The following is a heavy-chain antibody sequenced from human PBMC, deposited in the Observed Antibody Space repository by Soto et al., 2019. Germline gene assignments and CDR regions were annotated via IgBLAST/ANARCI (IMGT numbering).Heavy chain of an antibody. D-gene: IGHD4-17*01. CDR1: GSSISSSSYY. CDR3: ARFHDYGDRGSYFDY. Sequence: QLQLQESGPGLVKPSETLSLTCTVSGSSISSSSYYWGWIRQPPGKGLEWIGNIYYSGSTYYNPSLKSRVTISVDTSKNQFSLKLSSVTTADTAVYYCARFHDYGDRGSYFDYWGQGTLVTVSS. J-gene: IGHJ4*02. V-gene: IGHV4-39*01. CDR2: IYYSGST.